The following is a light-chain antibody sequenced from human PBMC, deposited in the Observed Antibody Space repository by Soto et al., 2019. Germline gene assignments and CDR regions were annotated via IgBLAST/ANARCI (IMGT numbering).Light chain of an antibody. CDR3: QQSYRTPPFS. V-gene: IGKV1-39*01. Sequence: DIQVTQSPSSLSASIGDRVTITCRATQSIGRSLNWYQQRSGKAPKLLIFAASSLQSGVPSRFSGSGSGTHFTLTITSLQREDFATYYCQQSYRTPPFSFGPGNRVDIK. CDR2: AAS. J-gene: IGKJ3*01. CDR1: QSIGRS.